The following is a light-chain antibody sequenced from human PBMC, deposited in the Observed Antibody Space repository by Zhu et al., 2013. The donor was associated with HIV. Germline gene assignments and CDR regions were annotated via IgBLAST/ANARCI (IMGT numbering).Light chain of an antibody. CDR1: QSVGRF. J-gene: IGKJ1*01. CDR3: QQCYSSPWT. V-gene: IGKV3-11*01. CDR2: DAS. Sequence: EVVLTQSPATLSLSPGERATLSCRASQSVGRFLAWYQHRPGQAPRLLIYDASNRATGIPTRFSGSGSGTDFTLTISNLQAEDVAVYYCQQCYSSPWTFGQGTRVDIK.